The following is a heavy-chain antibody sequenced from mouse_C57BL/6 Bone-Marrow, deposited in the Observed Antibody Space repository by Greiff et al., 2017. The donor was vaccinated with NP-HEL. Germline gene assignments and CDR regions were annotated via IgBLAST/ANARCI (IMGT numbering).Heavy chain of an antibody. CDR3: ARENYGSSRWYFDV. J-gene: IGHJ1*03. Sequence: QVQLQQPGAELVKPGASVKLSCKASGYTFTSYWMHWVKQRPGQGLEWIGMIHPNSGSTNYNEKFKSKATLTVDNSSSTAYMQLSSLTSEDSAVYYCARENYGSSRWYFDVWGTGTTVTVSS. V-gene: IGHV1-64*01. CDR1: GYTFTSYW. D-gene: IGHD1-1*01. CDR2: IHPNSGST.